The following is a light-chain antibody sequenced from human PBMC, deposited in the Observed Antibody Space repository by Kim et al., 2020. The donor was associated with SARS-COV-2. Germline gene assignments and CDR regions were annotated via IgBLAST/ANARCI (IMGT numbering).Light chain of an antibody. Sequence: SPGERATLSCRASQSVSSDLAWFQQKPGQAPRLLIYGASTRATGIPARFSGSGSGTEFTLTISSLQSEDFAVYYCQQYYNWPPLTFGGGTKVDIK. CDR2: GAS. CDR3: QQYYNWPPLT. J-gene: IGKJ4*01. V-gene: IGKV3-15*01. CDR1: QSVSSD.